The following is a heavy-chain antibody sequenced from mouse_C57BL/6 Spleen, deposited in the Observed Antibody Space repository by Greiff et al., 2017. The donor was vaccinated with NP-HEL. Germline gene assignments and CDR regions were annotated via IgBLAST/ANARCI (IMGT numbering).Heavy chain of an antibody. D-gene: IGHD1-1*01. V-gene: IGHV7-3*01. J-gene: IGHJ4*01. Sequence: EVMLVESGGGLVQPGGSLSLSCAASGFTFTDYYMSWVRQPPGKALEWLGFIRNKANGYTTEYSASVKGRFTISRDNSQSILYLQMNALRAEDSATYYCARYMHYYGSSYAMDYWGQGTSVTVSS. CDR3: ARYMHYYGSSYAMDY. CDR2: IRNKANGYTT. CDR1: GFTFTDYY.